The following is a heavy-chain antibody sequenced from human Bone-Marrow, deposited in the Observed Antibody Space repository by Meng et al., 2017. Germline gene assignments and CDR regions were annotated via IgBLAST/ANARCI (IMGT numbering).Heavy chain of an antibody. V-gene: IGHV4-34*01. CDR1: GGSFSDYY. D-gene: IGHD4-11*01. CDR3: ARGPTTMAHDFDY. Sequence: QDHLQPWGAGLLKPSETLSLTCVVSGGSFSDYYWSWIRQPPGKGLEWIGEINHSGSTNYNPSLESRATISVDTSQNNLSLKLSSVTAADSAVYYCARGPTTMAHDFDYWGQGTLVTVSS. J-gene: IGHJ4*02. CDR2: INHSGST.